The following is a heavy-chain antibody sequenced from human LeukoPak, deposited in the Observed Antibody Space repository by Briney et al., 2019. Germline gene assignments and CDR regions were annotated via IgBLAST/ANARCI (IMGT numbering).Heavy chain of an antibody. J-gene: IGHJ5*02. Sequence: GESLKISCKGSGYNFTSHWIGWVRQMPGKGLEWMGTIYPGDSNTRYSPSFQGQVTISADKSISTAYLQWSSLKASDTAMYYCARGGFRSSGWMFNWFDPWGQGTLVTVSS. V-gene: IGHV5-51*01. CDR2: IYPGDSNT. D-gene: IGHD6-19*01. CDR3: ARGGFRSSGWMFNWFDP. CDR1: GYNFTSHW.